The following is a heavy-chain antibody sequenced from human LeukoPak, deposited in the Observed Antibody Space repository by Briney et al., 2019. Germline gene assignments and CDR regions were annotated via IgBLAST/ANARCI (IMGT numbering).Heavy chain of an antibody. Sequence: KPSETLSLTCTVSGGSISSYYWSWIRQPPGKGLEWIGYIYYSGSTNYNPSLKSRATISVDASKNQFSLKLSSVTAADTAVYYCARTFDWLSPFDYWGQGTLVTVSS. CDR2: IYYSGST. CDR1: GGSISSYY. J-gene: IGHJ4*02. CDR3: ARTFDWLSPFDY. D-gene: IGHD3-9*01. V-gene: IGHV4-59*01.